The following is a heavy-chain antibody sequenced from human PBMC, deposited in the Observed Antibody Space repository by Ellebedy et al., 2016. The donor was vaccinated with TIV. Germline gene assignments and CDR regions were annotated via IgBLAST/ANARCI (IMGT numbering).Heavy chain of an antibody. D-gene: IGHD6-13*01. V-gene: IGHV3-30-3*01. J-gene: IGHJ6*03. CDR2: ISYDGSNK. CDR3: AKDAHSSSWYSYYYYMDV. Sequence: GGSLRLSXAASGFTFSSYAMHWVRQAPGKGLEWVAVISYDGSNKYYADSVKGRFTISRDNAKNSLYLQMNSLRAEDTALYYCAKDAHSSSWYSYYYYMDVWGKGTTVTVSS. CDR1: GFTFSSYA.